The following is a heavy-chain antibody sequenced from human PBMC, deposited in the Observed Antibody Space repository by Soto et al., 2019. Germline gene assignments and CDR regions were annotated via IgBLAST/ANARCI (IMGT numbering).Heavy chain of an antibody. D-gene: IGHD5-12*01. CDR3: ASLEWESSGYADY. V-gene: IGHV3-7*03. Sequence: GGSLRLSCAASGFTFGSNWMSWVRQAPGKGLEWVANIKRDGSEKYYVDSEKGRFTISRDNAKNTLYLQMNSLRADDTAVYYCASLEWESSGYADYWGQGTQVTVSS. CDR2: IKRDGSEK. J-gene: IGHJ4*02. CDR1: GFTFGSNW.